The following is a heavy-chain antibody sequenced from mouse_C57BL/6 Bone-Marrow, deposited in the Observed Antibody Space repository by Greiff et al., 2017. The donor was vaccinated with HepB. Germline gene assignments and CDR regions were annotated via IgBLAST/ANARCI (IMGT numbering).Heavy chain of an antibody. CDR2: IDPSDSYT. V-gene: IGHV1-59*01. CDR1: GYTFTSYW. D-gene: IGHD2-4*01. CDR3: ARRRERYDYDIGYFDV. J-gene: IGHJ1*03. Sequence: VQLQQPGAELVRPGTSVKLSCKASGYTFTSYWMHWVKQRPGQGLEWIGVIDPSDSYTNYNQKFKGKATLTVDTSSSKAYMQLSSLTSEDSAVYYCARRRERYDYDIGYFDVWGTGTTVTVSS.